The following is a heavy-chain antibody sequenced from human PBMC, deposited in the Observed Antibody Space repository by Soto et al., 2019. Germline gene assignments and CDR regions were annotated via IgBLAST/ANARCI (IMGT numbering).Heavy chain of an antibody. CDR2: IYYSGST. J-gene: IGHJ4*02. Sequence: SETLSLTCTFSGGSISSYYWSWIRQPPGKGLEWIGYIYYSGSTNYNPSLKSRGTISVDTSKNQFSLKLSAVTAADTAVYYCAGTYDSVDDYWGQGTLVTVSS. CDR1: GGSISSYY. CDR3: AGTYDSVDDY. V-gene: IGHV4-59*08. D-gene: IGHD3-9*01.